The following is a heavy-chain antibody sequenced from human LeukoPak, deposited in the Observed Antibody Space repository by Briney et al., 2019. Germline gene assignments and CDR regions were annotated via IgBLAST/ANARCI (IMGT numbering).Heavy chain of an antibody. J-gene: IGHJ4*02. CDR3: AKGSSYYGDDYFDY. V-gene: IGHV3-21*04. CDR1: EFTFNNYC. D-gene: IGHD4-17*01. Sequence: GGSLRLSCAASEFTFNNYCMNWVRQAPGKGLEWVSSIYSSSSYIYYADSVKGRFTISRDNAKSSLYLQMNSLRAEDTALCYCAKGSSYYGDDYFDYWGQGTLVTVSS. CDR2: IYSSSSYI.